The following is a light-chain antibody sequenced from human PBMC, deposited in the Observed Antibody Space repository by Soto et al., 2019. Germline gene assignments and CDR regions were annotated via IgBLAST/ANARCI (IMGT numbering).Light chain of an antibody. CDR1: QSVSSN. CDR2: GAS. V-gene: IGKV3-15*01. Sequence: EIVMTQSPATLSVSPGERPSLSCRASQSVSSNLAWYQQKPGQAPRLLIYGASTRATGIPARFSGSGSGTVFTLTIGSLEPEDFAVYYCQQYNSYSEAFGQGTKVDIK. J-gene: IGKJ1*01. CDR3: QQYNSYSEA.